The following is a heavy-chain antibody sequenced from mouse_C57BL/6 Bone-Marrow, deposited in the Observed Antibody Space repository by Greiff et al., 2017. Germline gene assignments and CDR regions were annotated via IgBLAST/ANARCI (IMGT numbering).Heavy chain of an antibody. D-gene: IGHD1-1*01. J-gene: IGHJ2*01. CDR2: ISYDGSN. V-gene: IGHV3-6*01. Sequence: VQLKESGPGLVKPSQSLSLTCSVTGYSITSGYYWNWIRQFPGNKLEWMGYISYDGSNNYNPSLKNRISITRDTSKNQFFLELNSVTTEDTATYYCARDPHYYGSSYGYWGQGTTLTVSS. CDR1: GYSITSGYY. CDR3: ARDPHYYGSSYGY.